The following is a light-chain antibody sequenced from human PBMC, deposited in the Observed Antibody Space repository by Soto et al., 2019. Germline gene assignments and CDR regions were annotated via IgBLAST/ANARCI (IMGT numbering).Light chain of an antibody. J-gene: IGKJ5*01. Sequence: EVVMTQSPAILSLSAGERATLSCRASQTVSRNLAWYQQRPGQAPRLLIYDISNSAAGVPARFSGSGSETEFTLTIRSMKSEDFAVYFCQQYNNWPSFGQGTRLEIK. CDR2: DIS. CDR3: QQYNNWPS. V-gene: IGKV3-15*01. CDR1: QTVSRN.